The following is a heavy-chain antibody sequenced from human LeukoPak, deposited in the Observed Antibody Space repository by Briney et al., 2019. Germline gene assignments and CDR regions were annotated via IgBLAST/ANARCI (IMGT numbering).Heavy chain of an antibody. D-gene: IGHD3-16*01. CDR2: IYYSGST. Sequence: SETLSLTCTVSGGPISSGDYYWSWIRQPPGKGLEWIGYIYYSGSTYYNPSLKSRVTISVDTSKNQFSLKLSSVTAADTAVYYCARAQGLGVAKGETWFAPGGQGPLVPVPS. CDR3: ARAQGLGVAKGETWFAP. J-gene: IGHJ5*02. CDR1: GGPISSGDYY. V-gene: IGHV4-30-4*01.